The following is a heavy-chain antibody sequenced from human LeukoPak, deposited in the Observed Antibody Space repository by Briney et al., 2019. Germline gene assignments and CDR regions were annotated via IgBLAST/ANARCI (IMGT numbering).Heavy chain of an antibody. V-gene: IGHV4-38-2*01. J-gene: IGHJ4*02. Sequence: SETLSLTCAVSGYSISSGYYWGWIRQPPGKGLEWIGSIYHNGSTYYNPSLKSRVTISVDTSKNQFSLKLSSVTAADTAVYYCARLCPPYYYDSSGYYSTDYWGQGTLVTVSS. CDR2: IYHNGST. CDR3: ARLCPPYYYDSSGYYSTDY. D-gene: IGHD3-22*01. CDR1: GYSISSGYY.